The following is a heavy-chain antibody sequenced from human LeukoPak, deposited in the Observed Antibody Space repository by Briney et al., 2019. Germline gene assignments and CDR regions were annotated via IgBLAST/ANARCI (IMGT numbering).Heavy chain of an antibody. D-gene: IGHD2-2*01. CDR2: MYYGGST. V-gene: IGHV4-30-2*01. CDR3: ARGYCRSSSCPSFDY. J-gene: IGHJ4*02. Sequence: SQTLSLTCAVTGGSISSGGYSWSWIRQPPGKGLEWIGYMYYGGSTYHNPSLKSQVTISVDTSKNQFSLELNSVTAADTAVYYCARGYCRSSSCPSFDYWGQGTLVTVSS. CDR1: GGSISSGGYS.